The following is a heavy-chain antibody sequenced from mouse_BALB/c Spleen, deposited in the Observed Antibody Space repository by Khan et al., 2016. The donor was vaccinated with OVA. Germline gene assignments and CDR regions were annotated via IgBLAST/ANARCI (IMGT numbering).Heavy chain of an antibody. J-gene: IGHJ3*01. CDR1: GYSITSEYA. D-gene: IGHD2-4*01. CDR3: ARKDYYDYDPFPY. V-gene: IGHV3-2*02. Sequence: EVKLEESGPGLVKPSQSLSLTCTVTGYSITSEYAWNWIRQFPGNKLEWMGYINYSGNTRFNPSLKSRTSITRDTSKNQFFLQLNSVTTEETATYYCARKDYYDYDPFPYWGQGTLVTVSA. CDR2: INYSGNT.